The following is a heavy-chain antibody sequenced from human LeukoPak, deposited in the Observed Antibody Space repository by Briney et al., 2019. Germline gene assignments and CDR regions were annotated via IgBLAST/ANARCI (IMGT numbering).Heavy chain of an antibody. CDR1: GSNFNSHT. CDR2: ISSSGIYI. D-gene: IGHD3-3*01. CDR3: ATRRDDFWSGPFDP. J-gene: IGHJ5*02. Sequence: GGSLRFSCAASGSNFNSHTMNWVRQAPGKGLEWVSSISSSGIYIYYADSVKGRFAISRDNTKNSLYLQMNSLRAEDTAVYYYATRRDDFWSGPFDPWGQGTLVTVSS. V-gene: IGHV3-21*01.